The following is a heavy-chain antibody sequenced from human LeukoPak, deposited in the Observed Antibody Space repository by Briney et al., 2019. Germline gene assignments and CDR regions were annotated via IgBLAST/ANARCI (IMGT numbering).Heavy chain of an antibody. V-gene: IGHV3-11*04. CDR3: ARDREGYYDSSGYPLDY. D-gene: IGHD3-22*01. CDR1: GFTFSDYY. Sequence: PGGSLRLSCAASGFTFSDYYMSWIRQAPGKGLEWVSYISSSGSTIYYADSVKGRFTISRDNAKNSLYLQMNSLRAVDTAVYYCARDREGYYDSSGYPLDYWGQGTLVTVSS. CDR2: ISSSGSTI. J-gene: IGHJ4*02.